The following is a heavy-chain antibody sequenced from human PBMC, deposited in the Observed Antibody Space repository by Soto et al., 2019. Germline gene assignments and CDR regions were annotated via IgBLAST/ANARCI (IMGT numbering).Heavy chain of an antibody. CDR3: TSRASYCSSTSCYVFY. D-gene: IGHD2-2*01. Sequence: GGSLRLSCTASGFTFGYYAMSWFRQAPGKGLEWVGFIRSKAYGGTTEYAASVKGRFTISRDDSKSIAYLQMNSLKTEDTAVYYCTSRASYCSSTSCYVFYWGQGTLVTVSS. CDR1: GFTFGYYA. V-gene: IGHV3-49*03. CDR2: IRSKAYGGTT. J-gene: IGHJ4*02.